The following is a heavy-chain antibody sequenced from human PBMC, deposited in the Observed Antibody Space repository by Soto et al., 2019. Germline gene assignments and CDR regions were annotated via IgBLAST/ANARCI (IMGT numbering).Heavy chain of an antibody. V-gene: IGHV3-30-3*01. D-gene: IGHD6-19*01. CDR3: ARDTYSSDYFVKWFEP. CDR1: GFSFSSYA. J-gene: IGHJ5*02. Sequence: QVRLVESGGGVVQPGRSLRLSCTASGFSFSSYAMYWFRQPPGKGLEWVAAISHDGINKHYADSVKGRVTVSRDNSNHSLDLQLNSLRGEDTAMYYCARDTYSSDYFVKWFEPWGQGTLVTVSS. CDR2: ISHDGINK.